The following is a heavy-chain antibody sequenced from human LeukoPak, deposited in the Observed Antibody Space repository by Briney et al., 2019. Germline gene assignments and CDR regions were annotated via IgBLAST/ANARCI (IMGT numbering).Heavy chain of an antibody. CDR2: LSPDGSSS. D-gene: IGHD2-21*02. CDR3: AREELNCGGDCFQH. Sequence: GGSLRLSCAASGFAFSTYWMHWVRQAPGKGLVWVSRLSPDGSSSVSADSVKGRFTVSRDNAQNSLYLQKNSLRVEDTAVYYCAREELNCGGDCFQHWGQGTLVTVSS. J-gene: IGHJ4*02. CDR1: GFAFSTYW. V-gene: IGHV3-74*01.